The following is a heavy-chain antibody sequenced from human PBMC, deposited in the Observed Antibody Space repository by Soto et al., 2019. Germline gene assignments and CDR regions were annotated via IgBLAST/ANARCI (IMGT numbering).Heavy chain of an antibody. CDR3: VRKPPMVTTSFDY. J-gene: IGHJ4*02. D-gene: IGHD5-18*01. CDR1: GFTFSSYA. CDR2: ISGSGGST. V-gene: IGHV3-23*01. Sequence: AASGFTFSSYAMNWVLQAPGKGLEWVSAISGSGGSTYYAGSVKGRFTISRDNSKNTLYLQMNSLRAEDTAVFYCVRKPPMVTTSFDYWGQGTLVTVS.